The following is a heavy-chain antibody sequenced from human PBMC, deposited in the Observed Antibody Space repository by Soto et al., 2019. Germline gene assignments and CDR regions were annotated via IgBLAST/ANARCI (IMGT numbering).Heavy chain of an antibody. V-gene: IGHV4-31*03. D-gene: IGHD3-10*01. Sequence: QVQLQESGPGLVKPSQTLSLTCTVSGGSISSGGYYWSWIRQHPGKGLEWIGYIYYSGSTYYNPSLRSRVTMSVDTSKNQFSLKLSSVTAADTAVYYCARDRGEGSYLDYWGQGTLVTVSS. CDR2: IYYSGST. CDR1: GGSISSGGYY. CDR3: ARDRGEGSYLDY. J-gene: IGHJ4*02.